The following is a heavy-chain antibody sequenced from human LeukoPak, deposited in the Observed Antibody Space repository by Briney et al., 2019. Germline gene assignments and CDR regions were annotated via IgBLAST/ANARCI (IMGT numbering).Heavy chain of an antibody. D-gene: IGHD1-7*01. Sequence: RSGGSLRLSCAASGFTFSSYGMHWVRQAPGKGLEWVAVISYDGSNKYYADSVKGRFTISRDNSKNTVYLQMNSLRAEDTAVYYCARDRDWNSGFDYWGQGTLVTVSS. CDR1: GFTFSSYG. CDR2: ISYDGSNK. CDR3: ARDRDWNSGFDY. J-gene: IGHJ4*02. V-gene: IGHV3-30*03.